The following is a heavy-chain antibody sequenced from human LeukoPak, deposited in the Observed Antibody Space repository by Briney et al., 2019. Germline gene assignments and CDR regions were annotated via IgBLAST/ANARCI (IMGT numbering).Heavy chain of an antibody. CDR2: INAGNGNT. V-gene: IGHV1-3*01. CDR1: GYTFISYV. Sequence: ASVKVSCKASGYTFISYVMYWVRQAPGQRLEWMGWINAGNGNTKYSQEFQGRVTITRDTSASTAYMELSSLRSEDTAVFYCARGGDYGADFGYWGQGTLVTVSS. CDR3: ARGGDYGADFGY. D-gene: IGHD4-17*01. J-gene: IGHJ4*02.